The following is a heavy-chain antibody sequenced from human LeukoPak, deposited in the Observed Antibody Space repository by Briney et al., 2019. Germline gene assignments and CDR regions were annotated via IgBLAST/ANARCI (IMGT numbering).Heavy chain of an antibody. CDR1: GFTFSSYS. V-gene: IGHV3-21*01. CDR3: ARWGFRGSGSYYNVEDY. J-gene: IGHJ4*02. Sequence: PGGSLRLSCAASGFTFSSYSVNWVRQAPGKGLEWVSTISSSSSYIYYADSVKGRFTISRDNAKNSLYLQMNSLRAEDTAVYYCARWGFRGSGSYYNVEDYWGQGTLVTVSS. CDR2: ISSSSSYI. D-gene: IGHD3-10*01.